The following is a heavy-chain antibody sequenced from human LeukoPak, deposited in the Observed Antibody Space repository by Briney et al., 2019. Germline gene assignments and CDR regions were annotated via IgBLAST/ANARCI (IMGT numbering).Heavy chain of an antibody. J-gene: IGHJ4*02. V-gene: IGHV3-33*01. Sequence: GGSLRLSCAASGFTFSSYGMHWVRQAPGKGLEWVAVIWYDGSNKYYADSVKGRFTISRDNSKNTLYLQMNSLRAEDTAVYYCARDRGYYDSSGYPTLWGQGTLVTVSS. CDR2: IWYDGSNK. CDR1: GFTFSSYG. CDR3: ARDRGYYDSSGYPTL. D-gene: IGHD3-22*01.